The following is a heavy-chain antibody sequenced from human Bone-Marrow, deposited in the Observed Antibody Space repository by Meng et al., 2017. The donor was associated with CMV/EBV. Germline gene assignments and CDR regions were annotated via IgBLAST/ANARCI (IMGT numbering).Heavy chain of an antibody. Sequence: GSLRLSCLVSGGSIRGYYWSWIRQSPGKGLEWIGDVLYGGNTNHNPSLKSRVSISADTSKKQVSLKLTSVSAADTAVYFCARGISSGNMFDPWGKGTLVTV. CDR1: GGSIRGYY. CDR2: VLYGGNT. D-gene: IGHD6-19*01. J-gene: IGHJ5*02. CDR3: ARGISSGNMFDP. V-gene: IGHV4-59*01.